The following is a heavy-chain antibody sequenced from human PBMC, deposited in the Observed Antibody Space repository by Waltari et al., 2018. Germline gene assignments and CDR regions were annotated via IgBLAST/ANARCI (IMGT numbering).Heavy chain of an antibody. Sequence: EVQLLESGGGLVQPGGSLRLSCAASGFTFSSYAMSWVRQAPGKGLGWVPVIYSGGSTSYAVSVKGRFTISRDNSKNTLYLQMTSLRAEDTAVYYCAKDEGFGELLFYFQHWGQGTLVTVSS. J-gene: IGHJ1*01. CDR2: IYSGGST. CDR3: AKDEGFGELLFYFQH. CDR1: GFTFSSYA. D-gene: IGHD3-10*01. V-gene: IGHV3-23*03.